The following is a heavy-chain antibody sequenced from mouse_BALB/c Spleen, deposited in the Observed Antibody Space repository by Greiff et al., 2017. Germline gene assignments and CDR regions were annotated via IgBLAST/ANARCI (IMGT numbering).Heavy chain of an antibody. CDR1: GYTFTDYE. D-gene: IGHD2-14*01. CDR2: IDPETGGT. Sequence: VQLQQSGAELVRPGASVTLSCKASGYTFTDYEMHWVKQTPVHGLEWIGAIDPETGGTAYNQKFKGKATLTADKSSSTAYMQLNSLTSEDSAVYFCKRSGYRYDAWFAYWGQGTLVTVSA. V-gene: IGHV1-15*01. J-gene: IGHJ3*01. CDR3: KRSGYRYDAWFAY.